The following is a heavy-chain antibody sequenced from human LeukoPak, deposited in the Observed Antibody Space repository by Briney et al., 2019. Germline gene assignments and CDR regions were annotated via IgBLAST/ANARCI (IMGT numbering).Heavy chain of an antibody. V-gene: IGHV4-59*01. Sequence: SETLSLTCTVSGGSISSYYWSWIRQPPGKGLEWIGYIYYSGSTNYNPSLKSRVTISVDTSKNQFSLKLSSVTAADTAVYYCARVRRDYVWGSYRENPYFDYWGQGTLVTVSS. CDR3: ARVRRDYVWGSYRENPYFDY. CDR1: GGSISSYY. D-gene: IGHD3-16*02. CDR2: IYYSGST. J-gene: IGHJ4*02.